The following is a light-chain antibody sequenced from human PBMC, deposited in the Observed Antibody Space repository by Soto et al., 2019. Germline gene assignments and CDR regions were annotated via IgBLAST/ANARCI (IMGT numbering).Light chain of an antibody. Sequence: QSVLTQPPFASGSPGQSVTISCTGTSSDVGGYNYVSWYQHHPGKAPKLMIYEVSKRPSGVPDRFSGSKSGNTASLTVSGLQAEDEADYYCSSYAGSNNYVFGTGTKVT. CDR3: SSYAGSNNYV. CDR1: SSDVGGYNY. J-gene: IGLJ1*01. CDR2: EVS. V-gene: IGLV2-8*01.